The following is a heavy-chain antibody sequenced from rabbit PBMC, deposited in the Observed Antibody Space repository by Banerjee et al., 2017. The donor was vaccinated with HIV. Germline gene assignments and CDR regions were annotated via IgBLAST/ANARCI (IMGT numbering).Heavy chain of an antibody. CDR3: ARDGDTGDIHFNL. Sequence: QQQLEESGGGLVKPGGTLTLTCKASGFDFSSNVMCWVRQAPGKGLEWIGCIYTGSGSTYYASWAKGRFTISKTSSTTVTLQMTSLTAADTATYFCARDGDTGDIHFNLWGQGTLVTVS. V-gene: IGHV1S45*01. D-gene: IGHD2-1*01. CDR2: IYTGSGST. J-gene: IGHJ4*01. CDR1: GFDFSSNV.